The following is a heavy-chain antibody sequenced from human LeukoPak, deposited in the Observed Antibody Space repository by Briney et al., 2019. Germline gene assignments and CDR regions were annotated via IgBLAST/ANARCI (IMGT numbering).Heavy chain of an antibody. Sequence: GGSLRLSCAASGFTFSTYAMSWVRQAPGKGLEWVSVISGSDGSTYYADSVRGRFTISRDNAKNSLYLQMNSLRAEDTAVYYCGATGRIDYWGQGTLVTVSS. CDR3: GATGRIDY. J-gene: IGHJ4*02. V-gene: IGHV3-23*01. CDR1: GFTFSTYA. D-gene: IGHD3-10*01. CDR2: ISGSDGST.